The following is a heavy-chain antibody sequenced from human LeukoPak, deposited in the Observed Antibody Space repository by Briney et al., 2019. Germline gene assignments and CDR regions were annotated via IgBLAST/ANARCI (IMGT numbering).Heavy chain of an antibody. CDR3: ARSADIVASQKKYYFDY. J-gene: IGHJ4*02. V-gene: IGHV3-21*01. CDR1: GFTFSSYS. D-gene: IGHD5-12*01. CDR2: ISSSSSYI. Sequence: GGSLRLSCAASGFTFSSYSMNWVRQAPGKGLEWVSSISSSSSYIYYADSVKGRFTISRDNAKYSLYLQMNSLRAEDTAVYYCARSADIVASQKKYYFDYWGQGTLVTVSS.